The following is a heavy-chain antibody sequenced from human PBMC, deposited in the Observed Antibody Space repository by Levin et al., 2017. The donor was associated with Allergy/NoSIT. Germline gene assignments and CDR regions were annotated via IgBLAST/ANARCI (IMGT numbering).Heavy chain of an antibody. D-gene: IGHD3-9*01. J-gene: IGHJ4*02. Sequence: GGSLRLSCAASGFTFSDYYMSWIRQAPGKGLEWVSYISSSSSYTNYADSVKGRFTISRDNAKNSLYLQMNSLRAEDTAVYYCARDKRGYDILTGYYVAFFDYWGQGTLVTVSS. V-gene: IGHV3-11*05. CDR3: ARDKRGYDILTGYYVAFFDY. CDR1: GFTFSDYY. CDR2: ISSSSSYT.